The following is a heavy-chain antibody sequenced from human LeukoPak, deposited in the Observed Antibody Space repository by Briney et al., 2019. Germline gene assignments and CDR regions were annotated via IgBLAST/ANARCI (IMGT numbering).Heavy chain of an antibody. D-gene: IGHD3-22*01. CDR1: GGSISSYY. CDR3: ARPYYYDSRIDP. Sequence: PSETLSLTCTVSGGSISSYYWSWIRQPPGKGLECIGYIYYSGSTNYNPSLKSRVTISVDTSKNQFSLKLSSVTAADTAVYYCARPYYYDSRIDPWGQGILVTVSS. V-gene: IGHV4-59*08. J-gene: IGHJ5*02. CDR2: IYYSGST.